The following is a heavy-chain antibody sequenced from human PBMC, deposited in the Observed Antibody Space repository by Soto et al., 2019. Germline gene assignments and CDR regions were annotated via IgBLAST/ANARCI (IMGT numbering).Heavy chain of an antibody. J-gene: IGHJ4*02. CDR2: ITEDGNRM. CDR3: STDDGDF. Sequence: QPGGSLRLSCGASEFSLSTFGVKWGRQAPGKGLEWVASITEDGNRMFYVDSVRGRFTISRDIAKNSLYLQMNSLRTEDTAVYYWSTDDGDFCGQGALVTVSS. CDR1: EFSLSTFG. V-gene: IGHV3-7*03.